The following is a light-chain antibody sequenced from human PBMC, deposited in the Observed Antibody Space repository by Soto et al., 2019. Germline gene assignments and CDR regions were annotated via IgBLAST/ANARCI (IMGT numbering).Light chain of an antibody. CDR1: QSVSSN. V-gene: IGKV3-15*01. J-gene: IGKJ1*01. CDR2: GAS. CDR3: QQYNNWPPT. Sequence: EIVMTQSPATLSVSPGERATLSCRASQSVSSNLGWYQQKPGQAPRLLIYGASTRATGIPARFSGSGSGTEFTLTISSLQSEDFAAYYCQQYNNWPPTFGKGTKV.